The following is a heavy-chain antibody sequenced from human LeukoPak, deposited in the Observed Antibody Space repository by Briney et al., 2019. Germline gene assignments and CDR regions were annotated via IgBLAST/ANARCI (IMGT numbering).Heavy chain of an antibody. Sequence: GGSLRLSCAASEFTFSRYSMNWVRQAPGKGLEWVSSISTSSSYMFYAASVKGRFTISRDNAKNSLYLQMNSLRADDTAVYYCARTTDYSSGFDYWGQGTLVTVSS. CDR1: EFTFSRYS. J-gene: IGHJ4*02. D-gene: IGHD6-19*01. CDR3: ARTTDYSSGFDY. V-gene: IGHV3-21*01. CDR2: ISTSSSYM.